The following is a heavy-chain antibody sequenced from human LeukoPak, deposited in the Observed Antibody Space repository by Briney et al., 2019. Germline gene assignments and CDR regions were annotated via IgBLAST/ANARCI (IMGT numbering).Heavy chain of an antibody. J-gene: IGHJ6*02. V-gene: IGHV1-58*01. Sequence: SVKVSCKASGLTFTSSAVQWVRQARGQRLEWIGWIVVGSGNTNYAQKFQERVTITRDMSTSTAYMELSSLRSEDTAVYYCAAESSGWRNYYYYYGMDVWGQGTTVTVSS. D-gene: IGHD6-19*01. CDR2: IVVGSGNT. CDR3: AAESSGWRNYYYYYGMDV. CDR1: GLTFTSSA.